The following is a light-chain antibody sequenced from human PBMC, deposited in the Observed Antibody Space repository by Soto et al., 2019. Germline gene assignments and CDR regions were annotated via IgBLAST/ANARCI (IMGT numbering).Light chain of an antibody. CDR3: SSYTSSTALV. CDR2: EVS. Sequence: QSVLTQPASVSGSPGQSTTISCTGTSSDVGGYNYVSWYQQHPGKAPKLMIYEVSNRPSGVSDRFSGSKSGNTASLTISGLQAEDEADYHCSSYTSSTALVFGTGTKVTVL. J-gene: IGLJ1*01. CDR1: SSDVGGYNY. V-gene: IGLV2-14*01.